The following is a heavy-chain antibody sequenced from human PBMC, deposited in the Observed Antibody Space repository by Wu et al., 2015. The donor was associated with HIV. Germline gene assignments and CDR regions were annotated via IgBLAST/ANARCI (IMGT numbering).Heavy chain of an antibody. J-gene: IGHJ4*02. D-gene: IGHD4-23*01. CDR1: GYTFSNFG. CDR3: ARGYAGPDY. CDR2: INTDNGNT. V-gene: IGHV1-18*01. Sequence: PGASVKVSCKASGYTFSNFGIDWVRQAPGQGLEWMGWINTDNGNTNYAQKFQGRVTMTKDTSTNTVYMDLRSLRFDDTAVYYCARGYAGPDYWGQGTLVTVSS.